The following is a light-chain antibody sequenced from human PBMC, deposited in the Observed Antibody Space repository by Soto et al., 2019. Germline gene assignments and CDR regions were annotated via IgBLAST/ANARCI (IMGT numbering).Light chain of an antibody. CDR3: VTWDYSLSAGV. CDR1: SSNIGGNY. CDR2: DND. V-gene: IGLV1-51*01. Sequence: QTVVTQPPSASGTPGQRVTISCSGSSSNIGGNYVYWYQQLPGTAPKLLIYDNDKRPSGIPDRFSGSKSGTSATLGITGLQTGDEADYYCVTWDYSLSAGVFGGGTKLTVL. J-gene: IGLJ3*02.